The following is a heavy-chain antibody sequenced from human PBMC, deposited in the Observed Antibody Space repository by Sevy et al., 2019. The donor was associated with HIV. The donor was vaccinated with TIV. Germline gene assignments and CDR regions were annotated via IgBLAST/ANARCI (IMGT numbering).Heavy chain of an antibody. CDR1: GFTFSNYG. Sequence: GSLRLSCAASGFTFSNYGIHWVRQPPGKGLEWVAVIWSDGNKKYYADSVKGRFTISRDNSKNTLFLQMNSLRAEETAVYYCARGPLRYCTSTSCYEGDYYYYGMDVWGQGTTVTVSS. CDR3: ARGPLRYCTSTSCYEGDYYYYGMDV. V-gene: IGHV3-33*01. J-gene: IGHJ6*02. D-gene: IGHD2-2*01. CDR2: IWSDGNKK.